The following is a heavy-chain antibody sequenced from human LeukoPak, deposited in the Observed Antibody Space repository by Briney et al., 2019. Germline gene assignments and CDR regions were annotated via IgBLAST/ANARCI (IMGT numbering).Heavy chain of an antibody. Sequence: GGSLRLSCAASGFTFSTYDMNWVRQAPGKGLEWVSYISSSSRTISYADSVKGRLTISRDNAKNSLYLQMNSLRAEDTAVYYCARLRYYAMDVWGQGTTVTASS. J-gene: IGHJ6*02. V-gene: IGHV3-48*01. CDR1: GFTFSTYD. CDR3: ARLRYYAMDV. CDR2: ISSSSRTI.